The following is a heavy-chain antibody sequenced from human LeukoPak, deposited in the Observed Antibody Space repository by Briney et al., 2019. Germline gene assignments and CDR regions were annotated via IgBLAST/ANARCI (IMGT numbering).Heavy chain of an antibody. D-gene: IGHD4-17*01. J-gene: IGHJ5*02. CDR1: RLTFSSYT. CDR3: ARAMTTVTINWFDP. CDR2: NMPILGIT. Sequence: ASVKVYCKASRLTFSSYTINWVRQATGQWLEWMARNMPILGITDVEQKFQGRDTIAEDKSTSTAYMELSSLRSEDTAVYYCARAMTTVTINWFDPWGQGTLVTVSS. V-gene: IGHV1-69*02.